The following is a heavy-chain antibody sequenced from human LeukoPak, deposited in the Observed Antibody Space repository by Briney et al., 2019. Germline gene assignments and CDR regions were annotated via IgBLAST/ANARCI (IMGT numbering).Heavy chain of an antibody. CDR1: GYTFTTYD. CDR2: ISAYNGNT. CDR3: ARERTIPYYYDSSGVFDY. J-gene: IGHJ4*02. D-gene: IGHD3-22*01. V-gene: IGHV1-18*01. Sequence: ASVKVSCKASGYTFTTYDISWVRQAPGQGLEWMGWISAYNGNTNYAQKLQGRVTMTTDTSTSTAYMELRSLRSDDTAVYYCARERTIPYYYDSSGVFDYWGQGTLVTVSS.